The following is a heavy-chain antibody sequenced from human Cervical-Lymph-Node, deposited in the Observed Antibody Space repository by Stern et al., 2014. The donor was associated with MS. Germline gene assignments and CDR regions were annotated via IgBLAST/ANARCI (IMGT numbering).Heavy chain of an antibody. Sequence: QLQLQESGPGLVKPSQTLSLTCTVSGASMTTGSYYWNWIRQPAGKGVEWIGQIYTSGSASYHPSLKNRLSMSVATSKNQFSLILSSWTAADTAVYYCARGDRRLRAFDLWGQGTMVTVSS. CDR2: IYTSGSA. J-gene: IGHJ3*01. CDR3: ARGDRRLRAFDL. CDR1: GASMTTGSYY. D-gene: IGHD2-21*02. V-gene: IGHV4-61*02.